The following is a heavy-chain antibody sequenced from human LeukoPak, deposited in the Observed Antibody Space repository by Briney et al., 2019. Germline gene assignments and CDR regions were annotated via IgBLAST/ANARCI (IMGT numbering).Heavy chain of an antibody. D-gene: IGHD3-22*01. CDR1: GYSFTSYW. J-gene: IGHJ3*02. V-gene: IGHV5-51*01. CDR2: IYPGDSDT. CDR3: ARTPYYYDSSGHDAFDI. Sequence: GESLKISCKGSGYSFTSYWIGWVRQMPGKGLEWMGIIYPGDSDTGYSPSFQGQVTISADKSISTAYLQWSSLKASDTAMYYCARTPYYYDSSGHDAFDIWGQGTMVTVSS.